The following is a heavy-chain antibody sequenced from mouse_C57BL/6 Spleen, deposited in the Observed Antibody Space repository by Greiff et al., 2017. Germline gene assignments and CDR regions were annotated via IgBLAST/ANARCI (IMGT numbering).Heavy chain of an antibody. CDR2: IWSGGST. CDR3: ASDYGSSSFAY. J-gene: IGHJ3*01. Sequence: QVQLQQSGPGLVQPSQSLSITCTVSGFSLTSYGVHWVRQSPGKGLEWLGVIWSGGSTDYNAAFISRLSISKDNSKSQVFFKMNSLQADDTAIYYCASDYGSSSFAYWGQGTLVTVSA. V-gene: IGHV2-2*01. D-gene: IGHD1-1*01. CDR1: GFSLTSYG.